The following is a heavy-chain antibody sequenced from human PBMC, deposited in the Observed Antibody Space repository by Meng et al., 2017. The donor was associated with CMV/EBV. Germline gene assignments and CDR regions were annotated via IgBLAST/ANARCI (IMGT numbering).Heavy chain of an antibody. J-gene: IGHJ2*01. Sequence: QVQLVQSEAGVKEPGSAVTVAGKASGCTFSSYAISWVRQAPGQGLEWMGGIIPIFGTASYAQKFQSRVTITTDESTSTAYMELSSLRSEDTAVYYCARGYYDSSGYNFDLWGRGTLVTVSS. CDR3: ARGYYDSSGYNFDL. CDR2: IIPIFGTA. V-gene: IGHV1-69*05. CDR1: GCTFSSYA. D-gene: IGHD3-22*01.